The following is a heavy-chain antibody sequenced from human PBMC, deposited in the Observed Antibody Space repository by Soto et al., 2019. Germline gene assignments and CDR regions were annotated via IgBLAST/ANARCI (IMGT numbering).Heavy chain of an antibody. J-gene: IGHJ6*02. CDR1: RYTFTGYY. V-gene: IGHV1-2*02. D-gene: IGHD2-15*01. Sequence: ASVKVSCKASRYTFTGYYMHWVRQAPGQGXEWMGWINPNSGGTNYAQKFQGRVTMTRDTSISTAYMELSRLRSDDTAVYYCAREIVVVVAATPPGGMDVWGQGTTVTVSS. CDR2: INPNSGGT. CDR3: AREIVVVVAATPPGGMDV.